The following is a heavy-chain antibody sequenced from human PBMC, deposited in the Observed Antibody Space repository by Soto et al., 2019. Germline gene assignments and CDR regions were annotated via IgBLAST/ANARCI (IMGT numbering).Heavy chain of an antibody. CDR2: IYTSGST. CDR1: GGSISSYY. D-gene: IGHD6-19*01. CDR3: ARTLGVAVAPYYYGMDV. V-gene: IGHV4-4*07. Sequence: SETLSLTCTVSGGSISSYYWSWIRQPAGKGLEWIGRIYTSGSTNYNPSLKSRVTMSVDTSKNQFSLKLSSVTAADTAVYYCARTLGVAVAPYYYGMDVWGQGTTVTVSS. J-gene: IGHJ6*02.